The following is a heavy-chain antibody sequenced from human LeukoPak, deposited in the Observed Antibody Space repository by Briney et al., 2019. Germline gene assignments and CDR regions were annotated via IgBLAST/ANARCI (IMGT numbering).Heavy chain of an antibody. J-gene: IGHJ4*02. CDR1: GGSISNYY. Sequence: PSETLSLTCVVYGGSISNYYWSWLRQPPGKGLEWIGEINHRGGTNYHPSLKSRVTISIDTSHYQFSLKLNSVTAADTAVYYCARVPLQFQEPFDYWGQGTLVTVSS. D-gene: IGHD5-24*01. V-gene: IGHV4-34*01. CDR3: ARVPLQFQEPFDY. CDR2: INHRGGT.